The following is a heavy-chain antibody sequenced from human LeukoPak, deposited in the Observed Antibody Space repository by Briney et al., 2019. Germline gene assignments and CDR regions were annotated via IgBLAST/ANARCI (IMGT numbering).Heavy chain of an antibody. Sequence: SETLSLTCAVYGGSFSGYYWSWTRQPPGKGLEWIGEINHNGSTNYNPSLKSRVTISVDASKNQFSLKLSSVTAADTAVYYCARYYYDSSGSLFDYWGQGTLVTVSS. CDR1: GGSFSGYY. J-gene: IGHJ4*02. CDR3: ARYYYDSSGSLFDY. D-gene: IGHD3-22*01. CDR2: INHNGST. V-gene: IGHV4-34*01.